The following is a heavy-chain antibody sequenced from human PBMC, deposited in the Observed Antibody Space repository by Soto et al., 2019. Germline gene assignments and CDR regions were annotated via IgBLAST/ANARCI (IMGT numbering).Heavy chain of an antibody. V-gene: IGHV3-64D*08. CDR2: ISGNGGTT. J-gene: IGHJ4*02. D-gene: IGHD4-17*01. CDR3: VKGLAGDYVSY. Sequence: SGGSLRLSCSASGFTFSNFAMHWVRQPPGRGLEYVSTISGNGGTTKYADSVKGRFSISRDNSKNTQDLQMSSLRPEDTAVYYCVKGLAGDYVSYWGQGTLVTVSS. CDR1: GFTFSNFA.